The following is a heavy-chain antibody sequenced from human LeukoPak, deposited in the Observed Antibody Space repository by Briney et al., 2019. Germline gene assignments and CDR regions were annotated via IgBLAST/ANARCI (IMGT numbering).Heavy chain of an antibody. Sequence: SQTLSLTCTVSGGSISSGGYYWSWIRQHPGKGLEWIGYIYYSGSTYYNPSLKSRVTISVDTSKNQFSLKLSSVTAADTAVYYSARGEGCSSTSCYTTYWFDPWGQGTLVTVSS. J-gene: IGHJ5*02. CDR3: ARGEGCSSTSCYTTYWFDP. D-gene: IGHD2-2*02. CDR2: IYYSGST. CDR1: GGSISSGGYY. V-gene: IGHV4-31*03.